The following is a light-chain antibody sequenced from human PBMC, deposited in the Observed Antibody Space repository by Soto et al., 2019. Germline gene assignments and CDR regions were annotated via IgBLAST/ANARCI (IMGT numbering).Light chain of an antibody. J-gene: IGKJ1*01. CDR1: ENVRTF. Sequence: EVVLTQSPATLSLSPGERATLSCRASENVRTFVDWYQQKPGQAPRLLIYGASNRATGIPARFSGSGSGTDFTLPISNLEPEDFAVYYCQQHSHWPPWTFGQGTRVEIQ. CDR3: QQHSHWPPWT. V-gene: IGKV3-11*01. CDR2: GAS.